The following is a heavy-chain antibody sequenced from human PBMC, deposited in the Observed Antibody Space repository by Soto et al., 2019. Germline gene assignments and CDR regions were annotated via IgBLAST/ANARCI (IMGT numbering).Heavy chain of an antibody. J-gene: IGHJ6*02. Sequence: SDTLSLTGPVSGGYISSYYWSWIRQPPGKALEWIGYIDYSGTTNYNPSRKSRVTISVDTSKSQFTLKLSSVTAADTAVYYCAKVNLHSSRMYYYGMGALGQGTTVT. V-gene: IGHV4-59*01. CDR2: IDYSGTT. CDR3: AKVNLHSSRMYYYGMGA. D-gene: IGHD6-13*01. CDR1: GGYISSYY.